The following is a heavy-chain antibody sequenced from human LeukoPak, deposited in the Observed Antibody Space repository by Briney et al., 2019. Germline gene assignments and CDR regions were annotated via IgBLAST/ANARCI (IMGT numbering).Heavy chain of an antibody. V-gene: IGHV4-61*02. CDR1: GGSISSGSYY. CDR3: ARGGD. Sequence: SQTPSLTCTVSGGSISSGSYYWSWIRQPAGKGLEWIGRIYTSGSTNYNPSLKSRVTISVDTSKNQFSLKLSSVTAADTAVYYCARGGDWGQGTLVTVSS. CDR2: IYTSGST. J-gene: IGHJ4*02.